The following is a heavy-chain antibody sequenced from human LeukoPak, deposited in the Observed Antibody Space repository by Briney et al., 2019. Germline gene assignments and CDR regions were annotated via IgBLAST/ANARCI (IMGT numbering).Heavy chain of an antibody. D-gene: IGHD3-10*01. J-gene: IGHJ6*02. Sequence: ASVKVSCKASGYTFTSYDINWVRRATGQGLEWMGWMNPNSGNTGYAQKFQGRVTMTRNTSISTAYMELSSLRSEDTAVYYCARAIFMVRGVITRKRYYYGMDVWGQGTTVTVSS. CDR1: GYTFTSYD. CDR3: ARAIFMVRGVITRKRYYYGMDV. CDR2: MNPNSGNT. V-gene: IGHV1-8*01.